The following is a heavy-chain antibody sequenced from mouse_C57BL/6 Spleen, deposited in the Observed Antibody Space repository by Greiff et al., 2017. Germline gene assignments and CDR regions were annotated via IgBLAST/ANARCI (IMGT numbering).Heavy chain of an antibody. CDR2: ISYDGSN. V-gene: IGHV3-6*01. CDR1: GYSITSGYY. Sequence: EVKLMESGPGLVKPSQSLSITCSVTGYSITSGYYWNWIRQFPGNKLEWMGYISYDGSNNYNPSLKNRISITRDTSKNQFFLKLNSVTTEDTATYYCAGGKGYFDVWGTGTTVTVSS. D-gene: IGHD2-1*01. CDR3: AGGKGYFDV. J-gene: IGHJ1*03.